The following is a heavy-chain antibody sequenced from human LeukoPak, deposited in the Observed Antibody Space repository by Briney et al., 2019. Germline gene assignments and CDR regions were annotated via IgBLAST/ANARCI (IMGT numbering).Heavy chain of an antibody. Sequence: SETLSLTCTVSGGSISSYYWSWIRQPAGKGLEWIGRIYTSGSTNYNPSLKSRVTMSVDTSKNQFSLKLSSVTAADTAVYYCAGDFRYCSSTSCYDWFDPWGQGTLVTVSS. D-gene: IGHD2-2*01. CDR2: IYTSGST. CDR1: GGSISSYY. J-gene: IGHJ5*02. V-gene: IGHV4-4*07. CDR3: AGDFRYCSSTSCYDWFDP.